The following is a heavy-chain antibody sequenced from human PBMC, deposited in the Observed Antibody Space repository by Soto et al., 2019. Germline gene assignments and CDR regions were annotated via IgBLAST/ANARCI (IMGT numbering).Heavy chain of an antibody. Sequence: PPGTLSLTFTVSGCSISGSYWSWIRPSPGKGLEWLGYVYYTGSTNYSPSLRSRVSISVDTSKNEFSLRLSSVTAADTAVYFCARSVAVPGAHIDYWGQGT. V-gene: IGHV4-59*01. D-gene: IGHD6-19*01. CDR1: GCSISGSY. J-gene: IGHJ4*02. CDR2: VYYTGST. CDR3: ARSVAVPGAHIDY.